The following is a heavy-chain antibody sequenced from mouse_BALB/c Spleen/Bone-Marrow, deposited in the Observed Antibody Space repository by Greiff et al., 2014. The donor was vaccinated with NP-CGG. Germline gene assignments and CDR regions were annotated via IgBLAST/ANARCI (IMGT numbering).Heavy chain of an antibody. CDR2: ISTYSGNT. J-gene: IGHJ3*01. CDR1: GYTFTDYA. CDR3: ARGGIYYGSSSFAY. V-gene: IGHV1-67*01. Sequence: QVQLQQSGPELVRPGVSVKIPCKGSGYTFTDYAMHWVKQSHAKSLEWIGVISTYSGNTNYNQKFKGKATMTVDKSSSTAYMELARLTSEDSAIYYCARGGIYYGSSSFAYWGQGTLVTVSA. D-gene: IGHD1-1*01.